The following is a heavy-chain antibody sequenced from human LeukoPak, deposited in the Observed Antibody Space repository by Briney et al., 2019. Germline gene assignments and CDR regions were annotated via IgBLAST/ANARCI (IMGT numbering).Heavy chain of an antibody. J-gene: IGHJ3*02. D-gene: IGHD5-18*01. Sequence: EASVKVSCKATGYTFTIYYMHWVRQATGQGPEWMGIINPSGGSTSYAQKFQGRVTMTSDTSTSTVYMELSSLRSEDTAVYYCARGRRGYSYGLGAFDIWGQGTMVTVSS. CDR2: INPSGGST. CDR3: ARGRRGYSYGLGAFDI. CDR1: GYTFTIYY. V-gene: IGHV1-46*01.